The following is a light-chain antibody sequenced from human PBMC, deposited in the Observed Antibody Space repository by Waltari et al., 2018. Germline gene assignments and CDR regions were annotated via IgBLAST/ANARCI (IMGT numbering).Light chain of an antibody. Sequence: QSALTQPASVSGSPGQSITISCTGTTSGVWTYNLVSWYQQHPGKAPKLIIFEGTKRPSGVSNRFLASKSGNTASLTISGLQADDEADYHCCSYVSNTYVFGTGTKVTVL. CDR1: TSGVWTYNL. V-gene: IGLV2-23*01. CDR3: CSYVSNTYV. CDR2: EGT. J-gene: IGLJ1*01.